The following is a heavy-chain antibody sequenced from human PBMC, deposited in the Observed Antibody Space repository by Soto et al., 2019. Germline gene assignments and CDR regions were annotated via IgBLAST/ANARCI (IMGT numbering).Heavy chain of an antibody. CDR1: GGSISSYY. Sequence: PXGTLSLTCTVCGGSISSYYWSWIRQPPGKGLEWIGYIYYSGSTNYNPSLKSRVTISVDTSKNQFSLKLSSVTAADTAVYYCARDYIAASGDYYGMDVWGQGTTVTASS. CDR3: ARDYIAASGDYYGMDV. J-gene: IGHJ6*02. D-gene: IGHD6-13*01. V-gene: IGHV4-59*01. CDR2: IYYSGST.